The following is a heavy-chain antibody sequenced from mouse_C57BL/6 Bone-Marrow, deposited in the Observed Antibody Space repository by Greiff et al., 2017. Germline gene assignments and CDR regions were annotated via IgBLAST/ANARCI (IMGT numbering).Heavy chain of an antibody. D-gene: IGHD1-1*01. Sequence: QVQLQQPGAELVMPGASVKLSCKASGYTFTSYWMPWVKQRPGQGLEWIGEIDPSDSYTNYNQNFKGKSTLTVDKSSSTAYLQLSSLTSEDSAVYDCASVYGSTYWDVDVWGTGTTVTVSS. J-gene: IGHJ1*03. CDR2: IDPSDSYT. V-gene: IGHV1-69*01. CDR3: ASVYGSTYWDVDV. CDR1: GYTFTSYW.